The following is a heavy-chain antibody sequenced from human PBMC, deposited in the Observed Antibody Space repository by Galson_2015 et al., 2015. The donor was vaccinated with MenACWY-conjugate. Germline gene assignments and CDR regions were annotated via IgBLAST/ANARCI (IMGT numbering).Heavy chain of an antibody. CDR3: ARVQTNYGDLVGAFDI. D-gene: IGHD4-17*01. CDR2: FDPEDGET. CDR1: GYTLTELS. J-gene: IGHJ3*02. Sequence: SVKVSCKVSGYTLTELSMHWVRQAPGKGLEWMGGFDPEDGETIYAQKFQGRVTMTEDTSTDTAYMELSSLRSEDTAVYYCARVQTNYGDLVGAFDIWGQGTMVTVSS. V-gene: IGHV1-24*01.